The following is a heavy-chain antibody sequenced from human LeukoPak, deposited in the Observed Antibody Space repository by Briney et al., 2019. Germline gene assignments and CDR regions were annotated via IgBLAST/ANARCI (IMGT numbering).Heavy chain of an antibody. CDR3: ATDFYGST. V-gene: IGHV3-15*07. Sequence: GGSLRLSCAASGFSFSSYGMHWVRQAPGKGLEWVGRIRSNSDGGTIDYAAPVKGRFTLSRDDSKTTLYLQMNSLQTEDTAVYYCATDFYGSTWGQGTLVTVSS. CDR2: IRSNSDGGTI. CDR1: GFSFSSYG. D-gene: IGHD3-22*01. J-gene: IGHJ5*02.